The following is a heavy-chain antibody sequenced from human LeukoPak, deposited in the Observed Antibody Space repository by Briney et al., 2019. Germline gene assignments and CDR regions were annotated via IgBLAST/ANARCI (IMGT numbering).Heavy chain of an antibody. CDR3: AREYDFWSGYYCMDV. D-gene: IGHD3-3*01. CDR2: ISPSGGST. CDR1: GYTFTSNY. J-gene: IGHJ6*03. Sequence: AASVKVSCKAFGYTFTSNYMHWVRQAPGQGPEWMGVISPSGGSTTYAQKFQGRVTLTRDMSTSTDYLELSSLRSEDTAVYYCAREYDFWSGYYCMDVWGKGTTVTVSS. V-gene: IGHV1-46*01.